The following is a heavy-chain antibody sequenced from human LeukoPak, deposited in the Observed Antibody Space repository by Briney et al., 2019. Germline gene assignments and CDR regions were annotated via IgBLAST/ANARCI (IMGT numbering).Heavy chain of an antibody. J-gene: IGHJ4*02. V-gene: IGHV3-48*01. CDR2: ISSSSSTI. D-gene: IGHD2-2*01. CDR3: ARGIVVVPDKENFDY. CDR1: GFTFSIYA. Sequence: GSLRLSCDASGFTFSIYAMNWVRQAPGKGLEWVSYISSSSSTIYYADSVKGRFTISRDNAKNSLYLQMNSLRAEDTAVYYCARGIVVVPDKENFDYWGQGTLVTVSS.